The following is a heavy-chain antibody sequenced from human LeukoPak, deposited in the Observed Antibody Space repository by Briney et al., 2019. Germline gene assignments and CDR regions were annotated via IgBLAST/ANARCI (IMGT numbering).Heavy chain of an antibody. D-gene: IGHD5-24*01. CDR1: GFTFSSYG. CDR3: AQAWRWLQLNY. V-gene: IGHV3-30*18. Sequence: GRSLRLSCAASGFTFSSYGMHWVHQAQGKGLEWVAVISYDGSNKYYADSVKGRFTISRDNSMNTLYLQMNSLRDEDTAVYYCAQAWRWLQLNYWGQGTLVSVSS. J-gene: IGHJ4*01. CDR2: ISYDGSNK.